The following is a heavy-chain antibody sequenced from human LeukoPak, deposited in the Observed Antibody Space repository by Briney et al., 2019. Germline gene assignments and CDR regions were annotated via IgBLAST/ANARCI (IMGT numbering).Heavy chain of an antibody. D-gene: IGHD3-10*01. Sequence: GRSLRLSCAASGFTFSSYSMNWVRQAPGKGLEWVSSISSSSSYIYYADSVKGRFTISRDNAKNSLYLQMNSLRAEDTAVYYCARARKITMVRGVIGPFDYWGQGTLVTVSS. CDR3: ARARKITMVRGVIGPFDY. CDR2: ISSSSSYI. V-gene: IGHV3-21*01. J-gene: IGHJ4*02. CDR1: GFTFSSYS.